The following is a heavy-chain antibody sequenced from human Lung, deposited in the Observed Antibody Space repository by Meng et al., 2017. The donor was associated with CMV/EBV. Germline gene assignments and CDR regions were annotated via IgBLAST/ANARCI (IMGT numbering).Heavy chain of an antibody. CDR2: IKSKASGGTI. V-gene: IGHV3-15*01. J-gene: IGHJ4*02. D-gene: IGHD2-15*01. CDR1: GFSFSQAW. CDR3: TIDSYFDVGGNLVGFDFFDY. Sequence: EVRLVESGVGLVKPGGSIRLSCGCSGFSFSQAWMTWVRQAPGKGLEWVGRIKSKASGGTIDYAAPVKGRFTISRDDSKNTLYLQMNSLETEDTAIYYCTIDSYFDVGGNLVGFDFFDYWAQGTLVTISS.